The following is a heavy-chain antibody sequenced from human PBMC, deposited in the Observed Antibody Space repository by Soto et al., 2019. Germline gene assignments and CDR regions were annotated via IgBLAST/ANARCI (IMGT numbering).Heavy chain of an antibody. CDR2: ISGSNDNI. CDR3: AKVLIWGSGYSRYMDV. D-gene: IGHD7-27*01. V-gene: IGHV3-23*01. Sequence: EVQLLESGGGLEQPGGSLSLSCVASGFTFSSYAMSWVRQAPGKGLEWVSGISGSNDNIHYADCVKGRFTISRDNSKNTLYLQMSSLRAEDTAVYYCAKVLIWGSGYSRYMDVWSKGTTVTVS. CDR1: GFTFSSYA. J-gene: IGHJ6*03.